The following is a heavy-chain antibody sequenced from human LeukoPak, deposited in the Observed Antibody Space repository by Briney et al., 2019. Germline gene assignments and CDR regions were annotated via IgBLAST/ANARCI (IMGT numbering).Heavy chain of an antibody. CDR3: ARADISGYYHLNGLAFDI. CDR2: MNPNSGNT. Sequence: ASVKVSCKASGYTFTSYDINWVRQATGQGLEWMGWMNPNSGNTGYAQKFQGRVTMTRNTSISTAYMELSSLRSEDTAVYYCARADISGYYHLNGLAFDIWGQGTMVTVSS. CDR1: GYTFTSYD. V-gene: IGHV1-8*01. J-gene: IGHJ3*02. D-gene: IGHD3-22*01.